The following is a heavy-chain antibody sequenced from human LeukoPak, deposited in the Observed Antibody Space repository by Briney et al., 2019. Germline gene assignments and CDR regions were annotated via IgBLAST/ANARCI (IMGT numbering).Heavy chain of an antibody. Sequence: SETLSLTCTVSGGSISSSSYYWGWVRQPPGKGVEGIGSIYYSGSTYYTPSLKSRVTISVDPSKNQSSLKLSSVPAADTAVYYCARRPSGDLGWFDPWGQGTLVTVSS. CDR3: ARRPSGDLGWFDP. CDR2: IYYSGST. V-gene: IGHV4-39*01. CDR1: GGSISSSSYY. D-gene: IGHD3-10*01. J-gene: IGHJ5*02.